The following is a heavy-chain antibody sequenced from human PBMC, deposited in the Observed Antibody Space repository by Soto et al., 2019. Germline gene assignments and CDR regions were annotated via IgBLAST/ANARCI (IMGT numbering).Heavy chain of an antibody. CDR2: IFPLTDIP. Sequence: QVQLVQSGTEVKKPGSSVKVSCKASVGTFRNYPINWVRQAPGQGLEWMGSIFPLTDIPDYAQNFQARLTNSADKSTSTAYMELSSLTSDDTAMYFCARGPLVVLNYFESWGQGTLVTVSS. CDR3: ARGPLVVLNYFES. V-gene: IGHV1-69*02. J-gene: IGHJ4*02. CDR1: VGTFRNYP.